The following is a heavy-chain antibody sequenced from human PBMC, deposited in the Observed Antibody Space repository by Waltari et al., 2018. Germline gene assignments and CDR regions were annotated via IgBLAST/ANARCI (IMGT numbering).Heavy chain of an antibody. CDR3: AKDSSGYYGSGSAPGY. J-gene: IGHJ4*02. D-gene: IGHD3-10*01. CDR2: IYSGGST. V-gene: IGHV3-23*03. Sequence: EVQLLESGGGLVQPGGSLRLSCAASGFTFSSYAMSWVRQAPGKGLEWVSVIYSGGSTYYADSVKGRFTISRDNSKNTLYLQMNSLRAEDTAVYYCAKDSSGYYGSGSAPGYWGQGTLVTVSS. CDR1: GFTFSSYA.